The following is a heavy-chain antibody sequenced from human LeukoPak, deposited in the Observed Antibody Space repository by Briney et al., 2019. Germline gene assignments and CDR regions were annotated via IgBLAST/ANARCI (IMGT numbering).Heavy chain of an antibody. Sequence: GGSLRLSCTASGFTFGDYAMSWFRQAPGKGLEWVGFIRSKAYGGTTEYAASVKSRFTISRDDSQSIAYLQMNSLKTEDTAVYYCTRDTLLRYFDWFVPFDYWGQGTVVTVSS. CDR2: IRSKAYGGTT. D-gene: IGHD3-9*01. J-gene: IGHJ4*02. V-gene: IGHV3-49*03. CDR1: GFTFGDYA. CDR3: TRDTLLRYFDWFVPFDY.